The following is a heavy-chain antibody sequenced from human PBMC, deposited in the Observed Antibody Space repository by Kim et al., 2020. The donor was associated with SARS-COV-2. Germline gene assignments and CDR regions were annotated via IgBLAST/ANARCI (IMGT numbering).Heavy chain of an antibody. Sequence: GESLKISCKGSGYSFTSYWIGWVRQMPGKGLEWMGIIYPGDSDTRYSPSFQGQVTISADKSISTAYLQWSSLKASDTAMYYCARLRYCGGDCNIPGDYWGQGTLVTVSS. V-gene: IGHV5-51*01. J-gene: IGHJ4*02. D-gene: IGHD2-21*02. CDR1: GYSFTSYW. CDR3: ARLRYCGGDCNIPGDY. CDR2: IYPGDSDT.